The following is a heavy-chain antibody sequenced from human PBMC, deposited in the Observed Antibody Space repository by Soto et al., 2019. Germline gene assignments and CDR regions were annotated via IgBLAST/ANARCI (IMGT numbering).Heavy chain of an antibody. CDR1: VGSVSRAIYY. V-gene: IGHV4-61*01. J-gene: IGHJ3*02. CDR3: ARHAHRASYYWAFEI. D-gene: IGHD1-26*01. CDR2: LDYSGNT. Sequence: SETLSLTCTDSVGSVSRAIYYWSWMRQPPGKGVEWIGYLDYSGNTNYNASLKSRVTISVDTSKNQFSLKASDTAMYYCARHAHRASYYWAFEIWGQGTMVTVSS.